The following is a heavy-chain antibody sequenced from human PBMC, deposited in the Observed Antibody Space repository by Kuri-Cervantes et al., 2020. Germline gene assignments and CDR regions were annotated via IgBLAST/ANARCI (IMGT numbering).Heavy chain of an antibody. D-gene: IGHD4-23*01. CDR2: IKQDGSEK. CDR1: GFTFSSYW. Sequence: GGSLRLSRAASGFTFSSYWMSWVRQAPGKGLEWVANIKQDGSEKYYVDSVKGRFTISRDNAKNSLYLQMNSLRAEDTAVYYCARESYGGNSMSYFDYWGQGTLVTVSS. V-gene: IGHV3-7*01. CDR3: ARESYGGNSMSYFDY. J-gene: IGHJ4*02.